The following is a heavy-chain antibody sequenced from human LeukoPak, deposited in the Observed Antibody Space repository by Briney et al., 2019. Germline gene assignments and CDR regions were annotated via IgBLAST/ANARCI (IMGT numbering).Heavy chain of an antibody. CDR1: GFTFSSYD. D-gene: IGHD3-16*01. J-gene: IGHJ4*02. V-gene: IGHV3-30*02. Sequence: PGGSLRLSCAASGFTFSSYDMHWVRQAPGKGLEWVAFIRYDGSNKYYADSVKGRFTISRDSPKNTLYLQMNSLRAEDTAIYYFARGAAGEPDYFDYWGQGPLVTVTS. CDR3: ARGAAGEPDYFDY. CDR2: IRYDGSNK.